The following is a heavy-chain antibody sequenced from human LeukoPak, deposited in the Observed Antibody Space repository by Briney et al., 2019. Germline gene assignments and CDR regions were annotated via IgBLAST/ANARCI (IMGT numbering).Heavy chain of an antibody. CDR2: INHSGST. Sequence: SETLSLTCAVYGGSFSGYYWSWIRQPPRKGLEWIGEINHSGSTNYNPSLKSRVTISVDTSKNQFSLKLSSVTAADTAVYYCARGFQLWENQIDYWGQGTLVTVSS. D-gene: IGHD5-18*01. J-gene: IGHJ4*02. V-gene: IGHV4-34*01. CDR3: ARGFQLWENQIDY. CDR1: GGSFSGYY.